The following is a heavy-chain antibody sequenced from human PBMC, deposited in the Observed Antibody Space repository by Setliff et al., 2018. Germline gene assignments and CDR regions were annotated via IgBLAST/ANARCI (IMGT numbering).Heavy chain of an antibody. CDR3: ARRYSSSWSSAFDI. Sequence: PSETLSLTCTVSGGSISSSSYYWGWIRQPPGKGLEWIGSIYYSGSTYYNPSLKSRVTISVDTSKNQFSLKLSSVTAADTAVYYCARRYSSSWSSAFDIWGQGTMVTVSS. J-gene: IGHJ3*02. CDR1: GGSISSSSYY. CDR2: IYYSGST. V-gene: IGHV4-39*01. D-gene: IGHD6-13*01.